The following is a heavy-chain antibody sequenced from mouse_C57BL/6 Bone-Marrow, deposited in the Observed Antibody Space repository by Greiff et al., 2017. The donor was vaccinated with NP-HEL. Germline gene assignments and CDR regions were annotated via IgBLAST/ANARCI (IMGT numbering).Heavy chain of an antibody. J-gene: IGHJ1*03. V-gene: IGHV1-82*01. CDR3: ARHERMGNFYWYFDV. D-gene: IGHD2-1*01. CDR2: IYPGDGDT. Sequence: VQLQQSGPELVKPGASVKISCKASGYAFSSSWMNWVKQRPGKGLEWIGRIYPGDGDTNYNGKFKGKATLTADKSSSTAYMQLSSLTSEDSAVYFCARHERMGNFYWYFDVWGTGTTVTVSS. CDR1: GYAFSSSW.